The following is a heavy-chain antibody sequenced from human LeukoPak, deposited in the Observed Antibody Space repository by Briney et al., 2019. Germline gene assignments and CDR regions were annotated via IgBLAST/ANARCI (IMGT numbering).Heavy chain of an antibody. J-gene: IGHJ3*02. CDR1: GYTFTGYY. Sequence: SVKVSCKASGYTFTGYYMHWVRQAPGQGLEWMGWINPIFGTANYAQKFQGRVTITADESTSTAYMELSSLRSEDTAVYYCARFRWCTSCFAFDIWGQGTMVTVSS. CDR3: ARFRWCTSCFAFDI. V-gene: IGHV1-69*13. D-gene: IGHD2-2*01. CDR2: INPIFGTA.